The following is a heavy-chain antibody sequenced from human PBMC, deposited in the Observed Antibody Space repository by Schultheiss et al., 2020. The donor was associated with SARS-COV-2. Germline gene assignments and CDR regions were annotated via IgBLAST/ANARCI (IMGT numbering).Heavy chain of an antibody. CDR1: GESFSGYY. J-gene: IGHJ4*02. V-gene: IGHV4-34*01. Sequence: SETLSLTCAVYGESFSGYYWSWIRQPPGKGLEWIGEINHSGSTNYNPSLKSRVTISVDTSKNQFSLQLNSVTPEDTAVYYCARGGSYPLDYWGQGTLVTVSS. D-gene: IGHD1-26*01. CDR3: ARGGSYPLDY. CDR2: INHSGST.